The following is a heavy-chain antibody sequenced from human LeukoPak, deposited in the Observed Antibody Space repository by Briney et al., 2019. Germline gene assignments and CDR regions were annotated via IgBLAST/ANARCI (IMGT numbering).Heavy chain of an antibody. Sequence: SETLSLTCTVSGGSITSSYWSWIRQAPGKGLEWIACIYYSGSTNYNPSLKSRVTMSVDTSKNQFSLKLTSVTAADTAVYYCVRPIRGYSFDYYDYWGQGTLVTVSS. J-gene: IGHJ4*02. V-gene: IGHV4-59*01. D-gene: IGHD5-18*01. CDR1: GGSITSSY. CDR3: VRPIRGYSFDYYDY. CDR2: IYYSGST.